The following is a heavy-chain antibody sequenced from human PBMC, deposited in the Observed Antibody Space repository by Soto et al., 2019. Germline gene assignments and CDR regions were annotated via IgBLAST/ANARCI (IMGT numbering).Heavy chain of an antibody. CDR3: ARFDAAGSGSHH. J-gene: IGHJ4*02. D-gene: IGHD1-26*01. CDR2: IIPIFGTA. Sequence: ASVKVSCKASGGTFSSYAISWVRQAPGQGLEWMGGIIPIFGTANYAQKFQGRVTITADESTSTAYMELSSLRSEDTAVYYCARFDAAGSGSHHWGQGTLVTVSS. CDR1: GGTFSSYA. V-gene: IGHV1-69*13.